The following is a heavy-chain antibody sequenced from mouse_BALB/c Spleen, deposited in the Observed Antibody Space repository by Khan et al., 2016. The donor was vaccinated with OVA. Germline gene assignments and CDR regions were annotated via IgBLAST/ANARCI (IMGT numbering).Heavy chain of an antibody. CDR2: VYPGDGNT. CDR3: ARGGITTGYFDY. V-gene: IGHV1-87*01. D-gene: IGHD1-1*01. J-gene: IGHJ2*01. Sequence: LEESGTELARPGASVKLSCKASGYTFTSYWMQWVQQRPGQGLEWIGSVYPGDGNTRYTQKFKGKATLTADKSSSTAYIQLSSLASEDSAVYYGARGGITTGYFDYWGQGTTLTVSS. CDR1: GYTFTSYW.